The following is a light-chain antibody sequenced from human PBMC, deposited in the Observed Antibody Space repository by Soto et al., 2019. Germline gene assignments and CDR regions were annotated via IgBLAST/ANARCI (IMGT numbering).Light chain of an antibody. CDR1: NIGSES. V-gene: IGLV3-21*02. CDR2: DDS. J-gene: IGLJ1*01. Sequence: SYDLTQPPSVSVAPGQTARITCGGNNIGSESVHWYQQKPGQAPVLVVYDDSDRPSGIPERFSGSNSGNTATLTISRVEAGDEADYYCQVWDSSSDHPYVFGTGTKVTVL. CDR3: QVWDSSSDHPYV.